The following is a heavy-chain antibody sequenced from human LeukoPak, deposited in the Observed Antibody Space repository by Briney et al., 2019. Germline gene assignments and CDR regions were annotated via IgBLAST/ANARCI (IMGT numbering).Heavy chain of an antibody. V-gene: IGHV1-8*01. J-gene: IGHJ5*02. CDR2: MNPNSGNT. CDR1: GYTFTSYD. D-gene: IGHD6-13*01. CDR3: ARESNSSSWYNWFDP. Sequence: ASVKVSCKASGYTFTSYDINWVRQATGQGLEWMGWMNPNSGNTGYAQKFQGRVTMTRDTSTSTVYMELSSLRSEDTAVYYCARESNSSSWYNWFDPWGQGTLVTVSS.